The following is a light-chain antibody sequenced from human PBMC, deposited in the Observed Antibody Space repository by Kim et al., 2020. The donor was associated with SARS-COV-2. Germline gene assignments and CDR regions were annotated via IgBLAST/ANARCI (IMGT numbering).Light chain of an antibody. CDR3: QQYIRSPDT. Sequence: EIVLTQSPGTLSLSPGERTTLSCRASQSVSSSYLAWYQQKPGQAPRFLIYGASSRATGIPDRFSGSGSGTDFTLTISRLEPEDFAVYYCQQYIRSPDTFGQGTKLE. CDR1: QSVSSSY. J-gene: IGKJ2*01. V-gene: IGKV3-20*01. CDR2: GAS.